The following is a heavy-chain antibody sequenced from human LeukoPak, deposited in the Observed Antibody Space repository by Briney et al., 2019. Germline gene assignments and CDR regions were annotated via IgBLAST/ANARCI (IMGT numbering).Heavy chain of an antibody. J-gene: IGHJ5*01. CDR1: GGSISSSSYY. Sequence: SETLSLTCTVSGGSISSSSYYWGWIRQPPGKGLEWIASIYYSGSTYYNPSLKSRVTISVDTSKNQFSLKLSSVTAADTAVYYCARVYSGYSSSWFDYWGQGTLVTVSS. D-gene: IGHD6-13*01. V-gene: IGHV4-39*01. CDR2: IYYSGST. CDR3: ARVYSGYSSSWFDY.